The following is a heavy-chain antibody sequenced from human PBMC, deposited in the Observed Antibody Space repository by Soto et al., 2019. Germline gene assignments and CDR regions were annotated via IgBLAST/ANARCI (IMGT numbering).Heavy chain of an antibody. J-gene: IGHJ5*02. Sequence: QLQLQESGSGLVKPSQTLSLTCAVSGGSISSGGYSWSWIRQPPGKGLEWIGYIYHSGSTYYNPSLKSRVTISVDRSKNQFSLKLSSVTAADTAVYYCARGSSVPLCSSTSCYTRDWFDPWGQGTLVTVSS. CDR1: GGSISSGGYS. V-gene: IGHV4-30-2*01. CDR3: ARGSSVPLCSSTSCYTRDWFDP. CDR2: IYHSGST. D-gene: IGHD2-2*02.